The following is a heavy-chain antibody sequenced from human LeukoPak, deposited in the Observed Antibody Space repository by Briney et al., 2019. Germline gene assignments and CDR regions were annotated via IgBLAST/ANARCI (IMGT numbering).Heavy chain of an antibody. J-gene: IGHJ4*02. CDR1: GFTFSTYT. CDR2: ISSSSSAI. V-gene: IGHV3-48*04. Sequence: GGSLRLSCAASGFTFSTYTMNWVRQAPGKGLEWISYISSSSSAIFYADSVKGRSTISRDNAKNSLYLQMNSLRAEDTALYYCARGRWAPFDCWGQGTLVTVSS. CDR3: ARGRWAPFDC. D-gene: IGHD6-13*01.